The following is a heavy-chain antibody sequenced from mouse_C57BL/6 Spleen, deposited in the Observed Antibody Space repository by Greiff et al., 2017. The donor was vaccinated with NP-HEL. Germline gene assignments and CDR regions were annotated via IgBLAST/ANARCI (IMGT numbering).Heavy chain of an antibody. CDR1: GYTFTSYW. J-gene: IGHJ4*01. CDR2: IYPGSGST. D-gene: IGHD1-1*01. Sequence: QVQLQQPGAELVKPGASVKMSCKASGYTFTSYWITWVKQRPGQGLEWIGDIYPGSGSTNYTEKFKSKATLTVDTSSSTAYMQLSSLTSEDSAVYDCALSYYYGSRLGDYWGQGTSVTVSS. V-gene: IGHV1-55*01. CDR3: ALSYYYGSRLGDY.